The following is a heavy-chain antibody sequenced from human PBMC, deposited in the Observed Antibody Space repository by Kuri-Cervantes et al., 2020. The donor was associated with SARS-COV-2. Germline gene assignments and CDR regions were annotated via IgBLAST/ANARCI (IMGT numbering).Heavy chain of an antibody. CDR2: IYYSGST. J-gene: IGHJ3*02. CDR3: ARDQKRFLEWRTRDAFDI. D-gene: IGHD3-3*01. V-gene: IGHV4-61*08. Sequence: SETLSLTCTVSGGPISSGDHYWSWIRQPPGKGLEWIGYIYYSGSTNYNPSLKSRVTISVDTSKNQFSLKLSSVTAADTAVYYCARDQKRFLEWRTRDAFDIWGQGTMVTVSS. CDR1: GGPISSGDHY.